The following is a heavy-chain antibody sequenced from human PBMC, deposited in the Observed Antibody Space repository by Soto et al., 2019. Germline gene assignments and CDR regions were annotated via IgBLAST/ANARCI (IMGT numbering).Heavy chain of an antibody. CDR1: GGSISSNNYY. V-gene: IGHV4-39*01. CDR2: IYYSGST. Sequence: TSETLSLTCNVSGGSISSNNYYWGWIRQPPGKGLEWIGSIYYSGSTSYNPSLKSRVTVSVDTSKNQFSLKVNSVMAADTAVYYCANAHGSGTYDHWSQGSLVTVSS. J-gene: IGHJ4*02. CDR3: ANAHGSGTYDH. D-gene: IGHD3-10*01.